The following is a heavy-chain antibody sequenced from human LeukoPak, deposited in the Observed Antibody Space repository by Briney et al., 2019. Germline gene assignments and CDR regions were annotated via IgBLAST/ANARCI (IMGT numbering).Heavy chain of an antibody. CDR3: AKVERGYSGYDH. CDR1: GFTFSSYA. J-gene: IGHJ5*02. V-gene: IGHV3-23*01. Sequence: GGSLRLSCAASGFTFSSYAMSWVRQAPGKGLEWVSAISGSGGSTYYADSVKGRFTISRDNSKNTLYLQMSSLRAEDTAVYYCAKVERGYSGYDHWGQGTLVTVSS. CDR2: ISGSGGST. D-gene: IGHD5-12*01.